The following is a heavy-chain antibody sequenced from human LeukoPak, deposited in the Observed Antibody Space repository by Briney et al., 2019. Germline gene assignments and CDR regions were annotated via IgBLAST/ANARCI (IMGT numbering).Heavy chain of an antibody. J-gene: IGHJ3*02. D-gene: IGHD3-9*01. CDR2: ISGSGAST. V-gene: IGHV3-23*01. CDR1: GFTFSSYG. CDR3: AKVINYDILTGYYRNAFDI. Sequence: PGGSLRLSCAASGFTFSSYGMSWVRQAPGKGLEWVATISGSGASTYYADSVKGRFTFSRDNSKNTLYLQMNSLRAEDTAVYYCAKVINYDILTGYYRNAFDIWGQGTMVTVSS.